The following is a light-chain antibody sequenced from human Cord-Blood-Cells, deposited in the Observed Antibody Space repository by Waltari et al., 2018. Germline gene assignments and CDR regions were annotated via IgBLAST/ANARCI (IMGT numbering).Light chain of an antibody. J-gene: IGLJ2*01. CDR1: VLAKKY. V-gene: IGLV3-27*01. CDR3: YSAADNNLV. CDR2: NDS. Sequence: SYELTQPSSVSVSPGQTARITCSGDVLAKKYARWFQQKPGQAPVQVIYNDSERPSGIPERFSGSSSGTTVTLTISGAQVEDEADYYCYSAADNNLVFGGGTKLTVL.